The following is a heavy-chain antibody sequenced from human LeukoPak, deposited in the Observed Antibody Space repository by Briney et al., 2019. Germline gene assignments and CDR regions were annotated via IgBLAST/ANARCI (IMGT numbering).Heavy chain of an antibody. CDR2: INPNSGGT. CDR3: ARTNIAVAGTGLDY. J-gene: IGHJ4*02. D-gene: IGHD6-19*01. Sequence: ASVKVSCKASGYTFTVYYMHWVRQAPGQGLEWMGWINPNSGGTNYAQKLQGWVTMTRDTSISTAYMELSRLRSDDTAVYYCARTNIAVAGTGLDYWGQGTLVTVSS. CDR1: GYTFTVYY. V-gene: IGHV1-2*04.